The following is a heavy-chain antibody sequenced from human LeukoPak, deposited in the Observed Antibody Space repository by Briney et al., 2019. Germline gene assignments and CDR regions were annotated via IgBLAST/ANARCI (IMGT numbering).Heavy chain of an antibody. Sequence: SQTLSLTCAISGDSVSSNSAAWNWIRQSPSRGLEWLGGTYYRSKWYNDYAVSVKSRITINPDTSKNQFSLQLNSVTPEDTAVYYCARSLRLGYCSSTSCYGAFDIWGQGTMVTVSS. CDR3: ARSLRLGYCSSTSCYGAFDI. J-gene: IGHJ3*02. CDR1: GDSVSSNSAA. V-gene: IGHV6-1*01. D-gene: IGHD2-2*01. CDR2: TYYRSKWYN.